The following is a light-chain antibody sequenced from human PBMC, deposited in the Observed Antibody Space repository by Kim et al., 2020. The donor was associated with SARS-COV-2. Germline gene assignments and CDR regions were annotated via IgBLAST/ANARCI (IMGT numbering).Light chain of an antibody. CDR2: GAS. Sequence: THLNWYQQKPGQAPRLLISGASSLQPGVSSRFSGSGSGSVFTLTISSLQPEDAATYYCQQSFSLPLTFGGGTKVDIK. V-gene: IGKV1-39*01. CDR3: QQSFSLPLT. J-gene: IGKJ4*01. CDR1: TH.